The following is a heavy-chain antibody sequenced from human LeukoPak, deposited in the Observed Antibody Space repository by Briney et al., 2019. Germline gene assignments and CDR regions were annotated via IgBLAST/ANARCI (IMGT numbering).Heavy chain of an antibody. CDR1: GGSISNYW. CDR2: VFDSGGT. D-gene: IGHD6-13*01. CDR3: ARGYSSSWNYFDY. J-gene: IGHJ4*02. Sequence: SETLSLTCTVSGGSISNYWWSWIRQPPGRGLEWIGYVFDSGGTNYNPSLKSRVTISVDTSKKQFSLKLSSVTAADTAVYYCARGYSSSWNYFDYWGQGTLVTVSS. V-gene: IGHV4-59*01.